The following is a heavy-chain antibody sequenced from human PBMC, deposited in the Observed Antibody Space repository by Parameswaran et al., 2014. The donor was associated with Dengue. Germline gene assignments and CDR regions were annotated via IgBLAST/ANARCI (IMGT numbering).Heavy chain of an antibody. CDR3: ARNYYGSGSYYHY. V-gene: IGHV4-59*01. J-gene: IGHJ4*02. D-gene: IGHD3-10*01. CDR2: IYYSGST. Sequence: RWIRQPPGKGLEWIGYIYYSGSTNYNPSLKSRVTISVDTSKNQFSLKLSSVTAADTAVYYCARNYYGSGSYYHYWGQGTLVTVSS.